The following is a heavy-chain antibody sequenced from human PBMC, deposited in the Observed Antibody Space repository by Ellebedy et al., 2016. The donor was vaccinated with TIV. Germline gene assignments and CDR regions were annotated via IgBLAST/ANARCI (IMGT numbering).Heavy chain of an antibody. J-gene: IGHJ4*02. CDR2: ISNDANNK. D-gene: IGHD5-18*01. Sequence: PGGSLRLSCAASGFTFSSYDMHWVRQAPGKGLEWLALISNDANNKYYADSVKGRFTISRDNSKNTLYLQMSSLRPEDTAVYYCAKDRTPGDGYWVFDFWGQGTLVTVSS. CDR3: AKDRTPGDGYWVFDF. CDR1: GFTFSSYD. V-gene: IGHV3-30*18.